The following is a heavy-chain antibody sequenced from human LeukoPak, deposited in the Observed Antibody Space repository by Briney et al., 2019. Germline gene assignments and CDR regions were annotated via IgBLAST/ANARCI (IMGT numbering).Heavy chain of an antibody. CDR2: IYYSGST. J-gene: IGHJ6*03. Sequence: PSETLSLTCTVSGGSISSGDYYWSWIRQPPGKGLEWIGSIYYSGSTYYNPSLKSRVTISVDTSKNQFSLKLSSVTAADTAVYYCARHQLRFLEWLPRYMDVWGKGTTATVSS. V-gene: IGHV4-39*01. CDR3: ARHQLRFLEWLPRYMDV. CDR1: GGSISSGDYY. D-gene: IGHD3-3*01.